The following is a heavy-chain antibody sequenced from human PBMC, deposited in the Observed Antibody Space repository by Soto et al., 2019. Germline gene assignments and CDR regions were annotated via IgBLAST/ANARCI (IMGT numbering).Heavy chain of an antibody. CDR2: IIPIFGTA. CDR1: GGTFSSYA. D-gene: IGHD4-17*01. Sequence: QVQLVQSGAEVKKPGSPVKVSCKASGGTFSSYAISWVRQAPGQGLEWMGGIIPIFGTANYAQKFQGRVTITADESTSTAYMELSSLRSEDTAVYYCATASLTTVTDRYPYYYYYGMDVWGQGTTVTVSS. J-gene: IGHJ6*02. CDR3: ATASLTTVTDRYPYYYYYGMDV. V-gene: IGHV1-69*12.